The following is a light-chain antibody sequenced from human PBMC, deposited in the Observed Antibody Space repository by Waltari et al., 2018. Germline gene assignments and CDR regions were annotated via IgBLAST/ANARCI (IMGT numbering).Light chain of an antibody. J-gene: IGLJ3*02. CDR1: HCNTGRSY. CDR3: AAWDDSLSGLV. V-gene: IGLV1-47*01. Sequence: QSVLTQPHSASATPGLKVTYSCNESHCNTGRSYVYFYQQLPGTAPKLLIFKNNHRPSGVPDRFSDAKSGTSASLAINGLRSEDEADYYCAAWDDSLSGLVLGGGTKVTVL. CDR2: KNN.